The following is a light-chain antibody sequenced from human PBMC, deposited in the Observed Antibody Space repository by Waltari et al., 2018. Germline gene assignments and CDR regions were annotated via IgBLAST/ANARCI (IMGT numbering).Light chain of an antibody. CDR2: DVS. J-gene: IGLJ1*01. CDR1: SSDVGGYNY. CDR3: SSYTSSSTYV. V-gene: IGLV2-14*01. Sequence: QSALTQPASVSGSPGQSITISCPGTSSDVGGYNYASWYQQHPGKAPKLMIYDVSNRPSGVSNRFSGSKSGNTASLTISGLQAEDEADYYCSSYTSSSTYVFGTGTKVTVL.